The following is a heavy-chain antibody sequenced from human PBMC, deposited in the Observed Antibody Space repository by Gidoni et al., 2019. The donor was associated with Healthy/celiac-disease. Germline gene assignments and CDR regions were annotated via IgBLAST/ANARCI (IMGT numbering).Heavy chain of an antibody. V-gene: IGHV1-46*01. CDR3: ARGPHGYSYGSGYFDY. D-gene: IGHD5-18*01. CDR2: INPSGGST. Sequence: QVQLVQSGAEVKKPGASVKVSCKASGYTFTSYYMHWVRQAPGQGLEWMGIINPSGGSTSYAQKFQGRVTMTRDTSTSTVYMELSSLRSEDTAVYYCARGPHGYSYGSGYFDYWGQGTLVTVSS. CDR1: GYTFTSYY. J-gene: IGHJ4*02.